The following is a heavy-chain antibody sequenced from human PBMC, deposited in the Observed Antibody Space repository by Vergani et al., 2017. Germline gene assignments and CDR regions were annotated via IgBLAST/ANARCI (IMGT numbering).Heavy chain of an antibody. CDR3: ARSPLRFLEWPPIRFDP. J-gene: IGHJ5*02. CDR1: GYTFTGYY. CDR2: IYYSGST. D-gene: IGHD3-3*01. Sequence: QVQLVQSGAEVKKPGASVKVSCKASGYTFTGYYLHWIRQPPGKGLEWIGYIYYSGSTNYNPSLKSRVTISVDTSKNQFSLKLSSVTASDTAVYYWARSPLRFLEWPPIRFDPWGQGTLVTVSS. V-gene: IGHV4-59*07.